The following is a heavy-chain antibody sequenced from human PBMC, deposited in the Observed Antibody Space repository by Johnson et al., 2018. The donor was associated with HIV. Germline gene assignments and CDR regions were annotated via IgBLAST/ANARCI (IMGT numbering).Heavy chain of an antibody. CDR2: ISYDGSNK. J-gene: IGHJ3*02. Sequence: QVLLLESGGGVVQPGRSLRLSCAASGFTFSSYGMHWVRQAPGKGLEWVAVISYDGSNKYYADSVKGRFTISRDNSKNTLYLQMNSLRAEDTAVYYCARGCRDGYTCDVFDIWGQGTMVTVSP. D-gene: IGHD5-24*01. CDR3: ARGCRDGYTCDVFDI. V-gene: IGHV3-30*03. CDR1: GFTFSSYG.